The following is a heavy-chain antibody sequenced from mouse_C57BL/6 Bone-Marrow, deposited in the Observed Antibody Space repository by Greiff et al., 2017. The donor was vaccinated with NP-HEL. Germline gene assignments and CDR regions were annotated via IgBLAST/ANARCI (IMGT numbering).Heavy chain of an antibody. V-gene: IGHV1-59*01. D-gene: IGHD2-1*01. CDR1: GYTFTSYW. J-gene: IGHJ3*01. CDR2: IDPSDSYT. CDR3: ARSYGNLWFAY. Sequence: VQLQQPGAELVRPGPSVKLSCKASGYTFTSYWMHWVKQRPGQGLEWIGVIDPSDSYTNYNQKFKGKATLTVDTSSSTAYMQLSSLTSEDSAVYYCARSYGNLWFAYWGQGTLVTVSA.